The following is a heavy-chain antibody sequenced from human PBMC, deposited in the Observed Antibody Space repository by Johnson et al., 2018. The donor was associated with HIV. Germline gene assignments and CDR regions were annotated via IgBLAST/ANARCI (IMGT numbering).Heavy chain of an antibody. V-gene: IGHV3-33*03. CDR3: AKSPGKDHGGNGGAFDI. CDR2: IWYDGSNE. D-gene: IGHD4-23*01. Sequence: VQLVESGGGVVQPGRSLRLSCAASGFTFSKYGMHWVRQAPGKGLEWVAVIWYDGSNENYTDSVKGRFIISRDNSNNTLFLHMSGQRGEDTAVYYCAKSPGKDHGGNGGAFDIWGQGTMVTVSS. J-gene: IGHJ3*02. CDR1: GFTFSKYG.